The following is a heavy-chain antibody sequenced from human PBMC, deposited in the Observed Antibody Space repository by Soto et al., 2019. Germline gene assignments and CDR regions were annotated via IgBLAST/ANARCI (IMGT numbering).Heavy chain of an antibody. V-gene: IGHV3-23*01. J-gene: IGHJ4*02. CDR1: GLTFSSYA. Sequence: GGSLRLSCAASGLTFSSYAMSWVRQAPGKGLEWVSAISGSGGSTYYADSVKGRFTISRDNSKNTLYLQMNSLRAEDTAVYYCAEAAYCSGGSCYARPIDYWGQGTLVTVSS. D-gene: IGHD2-15*01. CDR3: AEAAYCSGGSCYARPIDY. CDR2: ISGSGGST.